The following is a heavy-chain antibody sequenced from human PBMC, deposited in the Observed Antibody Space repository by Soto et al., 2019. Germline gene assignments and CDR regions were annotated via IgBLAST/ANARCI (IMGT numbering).Heavy chain of an antibody. CDR1: GGSISSYY. D-gene: IGHD3-22*01. CDR2: IYYSGST. Sequence: SETLSLTCTVSGGSISSYYWSWIRQPPGKGLEWIGYIYYSGSTNYNPSLKSRVTISVDTSKNQFSLKLSSVTAADTAVYYCAGKSSGYYPLVYWGQGTLVTVSS. J-gene: IGHJ4*02. V-gene: IGHV4-59*01. CDR3: AGKSSGYYPLVY.